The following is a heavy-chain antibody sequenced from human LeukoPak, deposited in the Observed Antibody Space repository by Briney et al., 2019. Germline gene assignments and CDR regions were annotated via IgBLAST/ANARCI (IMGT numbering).Heavy chain of an antibody. Sequence: GGSLRLSCAASGFIFRSSSMSWVRQAPGKGLGWASSISAIGDITHYAESVQGRFTISRDNSGNTLYAQMNSLSVDDTAVYYCAKVKSSLRVVGAWGQGTLVTVSS. CDR2: ISAIGDIT. J-gene: IGHJ5*02. V-gene: IGHV3-23*01. CDR3: AKVKSSLRVVGA. D-gene: IGHD3-22*01. CDR1: GFIFRSSS.